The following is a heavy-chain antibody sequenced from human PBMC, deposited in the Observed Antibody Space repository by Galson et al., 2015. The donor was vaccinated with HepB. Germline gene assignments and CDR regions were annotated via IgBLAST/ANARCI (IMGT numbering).Heavy chain of an antibody. CDR3: ARGPRGYVAGSWGGYYYYGMDV. D-gene: IGHD2-15*01. Sequence: SLRLSCAASGFTFSSYWMSWVRQAPGKGLEWVANIKQDGSEKYYVDSVKGRFTISRDNVKNSLYLQMNSLRAEDTAVYYCARGPRGYVAGSWGGYYYYGMDVWGQGTTVTVSS. V-gene: IGHV3-7*01. CDR2: IKQDGSEK. J-gene: IGHJ6*02. CDR1: GFTFSSYW.